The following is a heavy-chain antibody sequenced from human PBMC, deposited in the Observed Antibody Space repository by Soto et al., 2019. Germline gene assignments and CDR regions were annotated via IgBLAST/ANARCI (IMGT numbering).Heavy chain of an antibody. CDR3: ARGRAAAGLANWFDP. D-gene: IGHD6-13*01. Sequence: SETLSLTCGVYGGSFSGYYWSWIRQPPGKGLEWIGEINHSGSTNYNPSLKSRVTITVDTSKNQFSLKLSSVTAADTAVYYCARGRAAAGLANWFDPWGQGTLVTVS. V-gene: IGHV4-34*01. CDR1: GGSFSGYY. CDR2: INHSGST. J-gene: IGHJ5*02.